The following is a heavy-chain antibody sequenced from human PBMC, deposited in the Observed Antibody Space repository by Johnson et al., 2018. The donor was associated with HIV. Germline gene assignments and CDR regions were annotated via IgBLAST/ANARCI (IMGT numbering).Heavy chain of an antibody. D-gene: IGHD3-22*01. Sequence: VQLVESGGGVVQPGRSLRLSCAASGFTFSSYAMHWVRQAPGKGLEWVAVISYDGRNKHYADSVKGRFTISRDNSKNTLYLQMNSLRAEETAVYYCARDRPIAPFDIWGQGTMVTVSS. V-gene: IGHV3-30*04. CDR3: ARDRPIAPFDI. CDR1: GFTFSSYA. CDR2: ISYDGRNK. J-gene: IGHJ3*02.